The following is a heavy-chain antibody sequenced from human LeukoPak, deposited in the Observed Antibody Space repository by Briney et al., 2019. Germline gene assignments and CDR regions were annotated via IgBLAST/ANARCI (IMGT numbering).Heavy chain of an antibody. V-gene: IGHV4-4*07. J-gene: IGHJ4*02. Sequence: PSETLSLTCTVSGGSISSYYWSWIRQPAGKGLEWIGRIYTSGSTNYNPSLKSRVTISVDTSKNQFSLKLSSVTAADTAVYYCARYSCSGGSCSPYYFDYWGQGTLVTVSS. CDR3: ARYSCSGGSCSPYYFDY. CDR2: IYTSGST. CDR1: GGSISSYY. D-gene: IGHD2-15*01.